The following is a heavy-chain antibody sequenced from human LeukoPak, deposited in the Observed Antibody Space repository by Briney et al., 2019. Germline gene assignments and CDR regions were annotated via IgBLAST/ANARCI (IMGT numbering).Heavy chain of an antibody. J-gene: IGHJ4*02. CDR2: ISGSGSST. CDR3: ARSPQYDFWSGYYFDY. V-gene: IGHV3-23*01. D-gene: IGHD3-3*01. Sequence: GGSLRLSCVASGFTFSNYAMSWVRQAPGKGLEWVSSISGSGSSTYYADSVKGRFTISRDNSKNTLYLQMNSLRAEDTAVYYCARSPQYDFWSGYYFDYWGQGTLVTVSS. CDR1: GFTFSNYA.